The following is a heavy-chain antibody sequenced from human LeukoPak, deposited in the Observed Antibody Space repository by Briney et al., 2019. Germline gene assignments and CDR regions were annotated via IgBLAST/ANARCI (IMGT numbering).Heavy chain of an antibody. J-gene: IGHJ4*02. D-gene: IGHD3-9*01. Sequence: PGGSLRLSCVASGVSFSNYGMHWVRQAPGRGLEGGAFIRYDGRNKYYADSVKGRFTISRDNSKNTLYLQMNSLRAEDTAVYYCAAFTYYQILTGYKAGSADYWGQGTLVTVSS. CDR3: AAFTYYQILTGYKAGSADY. CDR2: IRYDGRNK. CDR1: GVSFSNYG. V-gene: IGHV3-30*02.